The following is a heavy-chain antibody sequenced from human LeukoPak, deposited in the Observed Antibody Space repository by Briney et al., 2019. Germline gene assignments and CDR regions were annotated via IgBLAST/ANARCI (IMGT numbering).Heavy chain of an antibody. CDR3: ARHLHDSSTPFQH. J-gene: IGHJ1*01. D-gene: IGHD3-22*01. V-gene: IGHV4-39*07. CDR1: GGSIGSNSYY. CDR2: IYYSGST. Sequence: PSETLSLTCTVSGGSIGSNSYYWGWIRQPPGKGLEWIGSIYYSGSTYYNPSLKSRVTISVDTSKNHFSLRLSSVTAADTAVYYCARHLHDSSTPFQHWGQGTLVTVSS.